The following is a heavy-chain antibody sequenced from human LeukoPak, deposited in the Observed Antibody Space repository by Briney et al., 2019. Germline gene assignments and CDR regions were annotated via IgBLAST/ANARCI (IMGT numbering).Heavy chain of an antibody. V-gene: IGHV4-59*01. CDR3: ARVVEDSSGYYISYGMDV. J-gene: IGHJ6*02. Sequence: SETLSLTRTVSGGSISSYYWSWIRQPPGKGLEWIGYIYYSGSTNYNPSLKSRVTISVDTSKNQFSLRLSSVTAADTAVYYCARVVEDSSGYYISYGMDVWGQGTTVTVSS. CDR2: IYYSGST. D-gene: IGHD3-22*01. CDR1: GGSISSYY.